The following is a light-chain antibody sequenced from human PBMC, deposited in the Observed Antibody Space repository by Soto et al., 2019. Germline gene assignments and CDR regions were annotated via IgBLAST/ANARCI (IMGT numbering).Light chain of an antibody. CDR3: QSYDTSLSASV. CDR2: GNS. J-gene: IGLJ1*01. Sequence: QSVLTQPHSVSGAPGQRVTISCTGSSSNIGAGYAVHWHQQLPGKAPKLLIYGNSNRPSGVPDRFSGSKSGTSASLAITGLQAEDEADYYCQSYDTSLSASVFGTGTKLTVL. V-gene: IGLV1-40*01. CDR1: SSNIGAGYA.